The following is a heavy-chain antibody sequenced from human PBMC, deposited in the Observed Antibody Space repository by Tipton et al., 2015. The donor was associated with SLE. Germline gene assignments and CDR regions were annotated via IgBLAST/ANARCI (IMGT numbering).Heavy chain of an antibody. CDR1: GRSISSGDYY. CDR3: ARGSVPKRDYYYMDV. J-gene: IGHJ6*03. Sequence: TLSLTCTVSGRSISSGDYYWSWIRQPPGKGLEWIGEINHSGSTNYNPSLKSRVTISVDTSKNQFSLKLSSVTAADTAVYYCARGSVPKRDYYYMDVWGKGTTVTVSS. CDR2: INHSGST. D-gene: IGHD2-2*01. V-gene: IGHV4-39*07.